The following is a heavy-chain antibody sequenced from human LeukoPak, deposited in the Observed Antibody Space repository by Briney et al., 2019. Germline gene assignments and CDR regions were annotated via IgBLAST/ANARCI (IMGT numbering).Heavy chain of an antibody. Sequence: GGSLRLSCAAPGFTFKNYAMSWVRQAPGKGLEWVSGISGSGGSTYYADSVKGRFTISRDNSKNTLYLQMNSLRAEDTAVYYCAKGSVSVVVPAVIPYYWGQGTLVTVSS. CDR2: ISGSGGST. D-gene: IGHD2-2*01. J-gene: IGHJ4*02. CDR1: GFTFKNYA. CDR3: AKGSVSVVVPAVIPYY. V-gene: IGHV3-23*01.